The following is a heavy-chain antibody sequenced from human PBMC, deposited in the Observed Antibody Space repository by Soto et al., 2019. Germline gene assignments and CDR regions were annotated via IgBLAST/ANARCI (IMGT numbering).Heavy chain of an antibody. J-gene: IGHJ4*02. CDR1: GYTLTSSD. Sequence: ASVKVSCKASGYTLTSSDINWVRQATGQGLEWMGWINPNSGNTGYAQKFQGRVTMTRNTSISTAYMELSSLRSEDTAMYYCARGPPRSDSFDYWGQGTLVTVSS. CDR3: ARGPPRSDSFDY. CDR2: INPNSGNT. D-gene: IGHD6-6*01. V-gene: IGHV1-8*01.